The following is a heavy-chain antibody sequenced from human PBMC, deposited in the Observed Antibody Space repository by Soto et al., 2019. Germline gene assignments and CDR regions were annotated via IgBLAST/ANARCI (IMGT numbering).Heavy chain of an antibody. J-gene: IGHJ4*02. V-gene: IGHV1-58*02. CDR3: AAGGSYYDRSGYYHGSPFDY. D-gene: IGHD3-22*01. CDR2: IVVGSGNT. CDR1: GFTFTSSA. Sequence: QMQLVQFGPEVKKPGTSVKVSCKASGFTFTSSAMQWVRQARGQRLEWIGWIVVGSGNTNYAQKFRERVTIPRHMSTSTAYMERSSQRSEDTALYYCAAGGSYYDRSGYYHGSPFDYWGQGTLVTVSS.